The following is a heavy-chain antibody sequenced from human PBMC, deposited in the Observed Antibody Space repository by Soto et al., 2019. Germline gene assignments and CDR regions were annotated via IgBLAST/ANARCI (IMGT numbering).Heavy chain of an antibody. V-gene: IGHV5-10-1*01. CDR3: AGRASDEQLGSDYYYYGMDV. CDR2: IDPSDSYT. D-gene: IGHD6-6*01. Sequence: PGESLKISCKGSGYSFTSYWISWVRQMPGKGLEWMGRIDPSDSYTNYSPSFQGHVTISADKSISTAYLQWSSLKASDTAMYYCAGRASDEQLGSDYYYYGMDVWGQGTTVTVSS. CDR1: GYSFTSYW. J-gene: IGHJ6*02.